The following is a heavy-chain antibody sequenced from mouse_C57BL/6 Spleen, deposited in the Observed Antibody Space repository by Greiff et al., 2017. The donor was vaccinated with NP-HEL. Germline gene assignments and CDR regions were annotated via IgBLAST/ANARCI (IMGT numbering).Heavy chain of an antibody. V-gene: IGHV1-15*01. CDR2: IDPETGGT. CDR1: GYTFTDYE. CDR3: TRSSPYGDYAMDY. D-gene: IGHD1-1*01. J-gene: IGHJ4*01. Sequence: VQLQQSGAELVRPGASVTLSCKASGYTFTDYEMHWVKQTPVHGLEWIGAIDPETGGTAYNQKFKGKAILTADKSSSTAYMELRSLTSEDSAVYYCTRSSPYGDYAMDYWGQGTSVTVSS.